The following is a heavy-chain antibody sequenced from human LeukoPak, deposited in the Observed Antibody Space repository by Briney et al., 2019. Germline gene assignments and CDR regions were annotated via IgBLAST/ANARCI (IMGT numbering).Heavy chain of an antibody. CDR3: ARHGALNYYYYYGMDV. CDR2: IYYSGST. CDR1: GGSISSYY. V-gene: IGHV4-59*08. D-gene: IGHD3-16*01. J-gene: IGHJ6*02. Sequence: SEILSLTCTVSGGSISSYYWSWIRQPPGKGLEWIGYIYYSGSTNYNPSLKSRVTISVDTSKNQFSLKLSSVTAADTAVYYCARHGALNYYYYYGMDVWGQGTTVTVSS.